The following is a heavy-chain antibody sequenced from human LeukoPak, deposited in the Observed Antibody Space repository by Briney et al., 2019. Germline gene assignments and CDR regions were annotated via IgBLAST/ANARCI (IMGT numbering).Heavy chain of an antibody. CDR2: IYYSGST. CDR1: GGSISSSSYY. Sequence: PSETLSLTCTVSGGSISSSSYYWGWIRQPPGKGLEWIGSIYYSGSTYYNPSLKSRVTISVDTSKNQSSLKLSSVTAADTAVYYCARVIQGGYGHPDYYYYYMDVWGKGTTVTISS. CDR3: ARVIQGGYGHPDYYYYYMDV. V-gene: IGHV4-39*07. D-gene: IGHD5-12*01. J-gene: IGHJ6*03.